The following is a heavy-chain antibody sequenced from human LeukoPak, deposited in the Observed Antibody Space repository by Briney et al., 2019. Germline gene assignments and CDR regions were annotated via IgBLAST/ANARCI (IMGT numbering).Heavy chain of an antibody. Sequence: GGSLRLSCAASGFTVSSNYMSWVRQAPGKGLGWVSVIYSGGSTYYADSVKGRFTISRDNSKNTLYLQMNSLRAEDTAVYYCARDSGSYYFDYWGQGTLVTVSS. CDR3: ARDSGSYYFDY. J-gene: IGHJ4*02. D-gene: IGHD1-26*01. V-gene: IGHV3-66*01. CDR2: IYSGGST. CDR1: GFTVSSNY.